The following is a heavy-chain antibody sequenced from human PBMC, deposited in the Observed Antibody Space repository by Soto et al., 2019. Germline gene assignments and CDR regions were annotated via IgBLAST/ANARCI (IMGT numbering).Heavy chain of an antibody. CDR2: ISGDDGSG. V-gene: IGHV3-23*01. Sequence: EVQLLESGGGLVQPGGSLRLSCVASGVTFTTNAMDWVRQAPGKGLEWVSFISGDDGSGNYADSVKGRFTISRDNSKNTLYLQMNSLRAEDTAIYHCVKEASGWKSRGSFDLWGRGTMVTVSS. CDR1: GVTFTTNA. CDR3: VKEASGWKSRGSFDL. D-gene: IGHD6-19*01. J-gene: IGHJ3*01.